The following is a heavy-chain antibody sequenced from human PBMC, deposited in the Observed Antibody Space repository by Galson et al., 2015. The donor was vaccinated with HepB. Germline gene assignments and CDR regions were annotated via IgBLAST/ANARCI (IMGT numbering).Heavy chain of an antibody. CDR3: ATEKEQQLVPAGFDP. CDR1: GYTFTDYY. CDR2: INPNSGGT. V-gene: IGHV1-2*02. J-gene: IGHJ5*02. D-gene: IGHD6-13*01. Sequence: SVKVSCKASGYTFTDYYIHWVRQAPGQGLEWMGWINPNSGGTNYAQKFQGRVTMTRDTSISTAYMELSWLRSDDTAVYYCATEKEQQLVPAGFDPWGQGTLVTVSS.